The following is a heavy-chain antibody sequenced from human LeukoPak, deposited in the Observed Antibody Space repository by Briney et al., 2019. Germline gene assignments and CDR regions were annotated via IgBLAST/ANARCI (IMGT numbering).Heavy chain of an antibody. D-gene: IGHD3-3*01. Sequence: SETLSLTCTVVGGAINSRNQYWGWIRQSPGKGLEWIGSIYYSGSVNDNPSLQSRVTISVDTSRNQFSLKLTSMTVADTAVYYCARRVATSGNSFDYWGPGTLVTVS. J-gene: IGHJ4*02. CDR1: GGAINSRNQY. CDR3: ARRVATSGNSFDY. CDR2: IYYSGSV. V-gene: IGHV4-39*01.